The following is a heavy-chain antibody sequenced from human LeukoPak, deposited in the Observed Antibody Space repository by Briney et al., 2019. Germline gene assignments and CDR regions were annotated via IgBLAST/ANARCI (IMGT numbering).Heavy chain of an antibody. D-gene: IGHD3-22*01. CDR1: GYTFTSYD. Sequence: ASVKVSCKASGYTFTSYDINWVRQATGQGLEWMGWMNPNSGNTGYAQKFQGRVTMTRNTSISTAYMELSSLRSEDTAVYYRARAGGYYDSSGYGTHRYWGQGTLVTVSS. CDR3: ARAGGYYDSSGYGTHRY. J-gene: IGHJ4*02. V-gene: IGHV1-8*02. CDR2: MNPNSGNT.